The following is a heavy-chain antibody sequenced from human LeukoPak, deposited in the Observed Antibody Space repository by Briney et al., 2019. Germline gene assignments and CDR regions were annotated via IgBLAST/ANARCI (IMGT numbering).Heavy chain of an antibody. CDR3: ARSGVSGSYYAFDI. J-gene: IGHJ3*02. V-gene: IGHV3-48*01. CDR1: GFTFSSYG. D-gene: IGHD1-26*01. CDR2: ISSSSSTI. Sequence: GGSLRLSCAASGFTFSSYGMTWVRQAPGKGLEWVSYISSSSSTIYYADSVKGRFTISRDNAKNSLYLQLNSLRAEDAAVYYCARSGVSGSYYAFDIWGQGTMVTVSS.